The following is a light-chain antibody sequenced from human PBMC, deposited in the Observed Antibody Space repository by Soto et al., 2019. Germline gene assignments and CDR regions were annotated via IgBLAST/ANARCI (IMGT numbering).Light chain of an antibody. CDR3: QQYNRDPLT. CDR1: QSISSW. J-gene: IGKJ4*01. V-gene: IGKV1-5*01. Sequence: DIQMTQSPSTLSASVGDRVTITCRASQSISSWLAWYQQKPGKAPKLLIYDASSLESGVPSRFSGSGSGTEFTLTISSLQPEEFATYYCQQYNRDPLTFGGGTKVDIK. CDR2: DAS.